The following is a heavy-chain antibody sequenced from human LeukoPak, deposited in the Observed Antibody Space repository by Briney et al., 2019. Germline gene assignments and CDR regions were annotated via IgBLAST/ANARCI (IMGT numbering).Heavy chain of an antibody. V-gene: IGHV4-39*07. D-gene: IGHD3-10*01. Sequence: SETLSLTCTVSGGSISSSSYYWGWIRQPPGKGLEWIGSIYYSGSTYYNPSLKSRVTISVDTSKNQFSLKLSSVTAADTAVYYCARDLWFGESIKGYWGQGTLVTVSS. CDR3: ARDLWFGESIKGY. J-gene: IGHJ4*02. CDR1: GGSISSSSYY. CDR2: IYYSGST.